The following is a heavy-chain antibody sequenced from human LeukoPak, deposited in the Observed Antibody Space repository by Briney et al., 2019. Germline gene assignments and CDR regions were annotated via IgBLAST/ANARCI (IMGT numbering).Heavy chain of an antibody. CDR2: LSGSGGGT. CDR3: AKRGGVIRVFLVGFHKEAYYFDS. V-gene: IGHV3-23*01. D-gene: IGHD2-8*02. Sequence: GGSLRLSCAVSGLTLSNYGMSWVRQAPGKGLEWVAGLSGSGGGTNYADSVQGRFTISRDNPKNTLYLQMNSLRAEDTAVYFCAKRGGVIRVFLVGFHKEAYYFDSWGQGALVTVSS. J-gene: IGHJ4*02. CDR1: GLTLSNYG.